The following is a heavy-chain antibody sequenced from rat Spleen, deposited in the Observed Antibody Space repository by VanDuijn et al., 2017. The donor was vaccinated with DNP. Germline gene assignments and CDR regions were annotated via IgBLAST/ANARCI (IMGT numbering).Heavy chain of an antibody. D-gene: IGHD1-2*01. CDR3: ARQDYSNYNYFDY. CDR2: ISYDGSST. Sequence: EVHLVQSGGGLVQPGRSLKLSCVVSGVTFSDYDMAWVRQAPTKGLEWVATISYDGSSTYYRDSVKGRFTISRDNAKSSLYLQMNSLKSEDAATYYCARQDYSNYNYFDYWGQGVMVTVSS. J-gene: IGHJ2*01. CDR1: GVTFSDYD. V-gene: IGHV5-7*01.